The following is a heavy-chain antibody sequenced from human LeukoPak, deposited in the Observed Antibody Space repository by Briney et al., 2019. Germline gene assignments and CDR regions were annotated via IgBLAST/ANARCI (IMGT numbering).Heavy chain of an antibody. CDR2: IKQDGSEK. D-gene: IGHD1-26*01. Sequence: GGSLRLSCAASGFTFSSYAMSWVRQAPGKGLEWVANIKQDGSEKYYVDSVKGRFTISRDNAKNSLYLQMNSLRAEDTAVYYCARDPSGGSYGRYFDYWGQGTLVTVSS. CDR3: ARDPSGGSYGRYFDY. V-gene: IGHV3-7*01. CDR1: GFTFSSYA. J-gene: IGHJ4*02.